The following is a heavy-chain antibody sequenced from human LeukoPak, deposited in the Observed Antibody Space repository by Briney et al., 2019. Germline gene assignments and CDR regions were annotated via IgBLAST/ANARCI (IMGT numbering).Heavy chain of an antibody. V-gene: IGHV1-24*01. CDR3: ATAPLGIAVAGNYYGMDV. CDR1: GYTLTELS. CDR2: FDPEDGET. J-gene: IGHJ6*04. Sequence: ASVKLSCKVSGYTLTELSMHWVRQAPGKGLEWMGGFDPEDGETIYAQKFQGRVTMTEDTSTDTAYMELSSLRSEDTAVYYCATAPLGIAVAGNYYGMDVWGKGTTVTVSS. D-gene: IGHD6-19*01.